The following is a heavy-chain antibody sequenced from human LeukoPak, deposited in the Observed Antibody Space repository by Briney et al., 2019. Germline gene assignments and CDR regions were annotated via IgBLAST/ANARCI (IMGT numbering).Heavy chain of an antibody. Sequence: ASVKVSCKASGGTFSSYTISWVRQAPGQGLEWMGRITPILGIANYAQKFQGRVTITADKSTSTAYMELSSLRSEDTAVYYCAEGISSSSTKRYYYYMDVWGKGTTVTVSS. CDR1: GGTFSSYT. V-gene: IGHV1-69*02. CDR3: AEGISSSSTKRYYYYMDV. J-gene: IGHJ6*03. CDR2: ITPILGIA. D-gene: IGHD6-6*01.